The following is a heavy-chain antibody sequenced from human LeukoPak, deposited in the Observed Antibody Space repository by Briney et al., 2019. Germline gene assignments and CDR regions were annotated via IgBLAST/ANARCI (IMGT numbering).Heavy chain of an antibody. D-gene: IGHD3-22*01. CDR3: ARGAYYYED. V-gene: IGHV3-33*01. Sequence: PGRSLRLSCAASGFTFSSYGMQWVRQPPGRGREWVAVIWYDGSNNYYAHSMKGRFTISRTNSKNTLYLQMNSLRAEVTAVYYCARGAYYYEDWGQGTLVTVSS. CDR1: GFTFSSYG. CDR2: IWYDGSNN. J-gene: IGHJ4*02.